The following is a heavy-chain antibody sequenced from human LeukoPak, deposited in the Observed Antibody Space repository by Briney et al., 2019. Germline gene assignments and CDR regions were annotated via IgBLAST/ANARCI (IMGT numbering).Heavy chain of an antibody. V-gene: IGHV4-39*01. CDR1: GGSVSSSSYY. J-gene: IGHJ5*02. CDR2: SYDTGST. CDR3: ARQEFYYDSSGYRYTWFDP. Sequence: SETLSLTCTVSGGSVSSSSYYWGWIRQPPGKGLEWIGSSYDTGSTYYNPSLKSRVTMSVDTSKSQFSLKLSSVTAADTAVFYCARQEFYYDSSGYRYTWFDPWGQGTLVTVSS. D-gene: IGHD3-22*01.